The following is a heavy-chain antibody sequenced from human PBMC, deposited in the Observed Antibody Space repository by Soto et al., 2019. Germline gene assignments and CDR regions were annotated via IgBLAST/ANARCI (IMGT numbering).Heavy chain of an antibody. J-gene: IGHJ6*01. Sequence: QVHLVQSGAEVKKPGASVNVSCKTSGYTFTRNGISWGLQAPGKGLEWMGWISPKSGSIKYAQKFKDRVIMTTDTSTSTTYMARRRLRSDDMAVYYGVKDRERNSWPSRDVWGPRTTVTVSP. CDR3: VKDRERNSWPSRDV. CDR1: GYTFTRNG. V-gene: IGHV1-18*03. D-gene: IGHD4-4*01. CDR2: ISPKSGSI.